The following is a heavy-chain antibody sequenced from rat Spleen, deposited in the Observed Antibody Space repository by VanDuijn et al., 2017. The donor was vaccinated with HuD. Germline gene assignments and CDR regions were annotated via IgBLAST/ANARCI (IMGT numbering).Heavy chain of an antibody. J-gene: IGHJ2*01. V-gene: IGHV10-5*01. Sequence: VQVVESGGGLVQPKESLKISCAASGFTFSNAAMYWVRQAPGKGLEWVARIRTKPNNYATYYADSVKGRFTISRDDSKSMVYLQMDNLKTEDTAMYYCTAGALGAFDYWGQGVMVTVSS. CDR1: GFTFSNAA. CDR3: TAGALGAFDY. D-gene: IGHD5-1*01. CDR2: IRTKPNNYAT.